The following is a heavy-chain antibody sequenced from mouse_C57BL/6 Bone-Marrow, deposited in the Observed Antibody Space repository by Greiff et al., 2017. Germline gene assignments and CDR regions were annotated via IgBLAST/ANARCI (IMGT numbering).Heavy chain of an antibody. V-gene: IGHV1-15*01. D-gene: IGHD2-1*01. CDR2: IDPETGGT. Sequence: QVQLQQSGAELVRPGASVTLSCKASGYTFTDYEMHWVKQTPVHGLEWIGAIDPETGGTAYNQKFKGKAILTADKSSSTAYMALRSLTSEDSAVYYCTHGNWFAYWGQGTLVTVSA. J-gene: IGHJ3*01. CDR3: THGNWFAY. CDR1: GYTFTDYE.